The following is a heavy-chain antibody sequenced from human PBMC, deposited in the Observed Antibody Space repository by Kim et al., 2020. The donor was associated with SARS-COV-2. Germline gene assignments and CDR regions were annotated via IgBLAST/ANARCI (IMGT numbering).Heavy chain of an antibody. V-gene: IGHV3-30*01. D-gene: IGHD6-19*01. CDR3: AREARYSSGWLDY. Sequence: YADAAQGRFTISRDNSKHTLNLQRNSLRAEETAVYYCAREARYSSGWLDYWGQGTLVTVSS. J-gene: IGHJ4*02.